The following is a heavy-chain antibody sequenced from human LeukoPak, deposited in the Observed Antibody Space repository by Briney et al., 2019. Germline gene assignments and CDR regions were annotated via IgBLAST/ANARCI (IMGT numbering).Heavy chain of an antibody. J-gene: IGHJ6*03. CDR2: MNPNSGNT. D-gene: IGHD3-3*01. CDR1: GYTFTSYD. V-gene: IGHV1-8*01. Sequence: ASVKVSCKASGYTFTSYDINWVRRATGQGLEWMGWMNPNSGNTGYAQKFQGRVTMTRNTSISTAYMELSSLRSEDTAVYYCARAGYDFWSGYYTWYYYYYYMDVWGKGNTVTVSS. CDR3: ARAGYDFWSGYYTWYYYYYYMDV.